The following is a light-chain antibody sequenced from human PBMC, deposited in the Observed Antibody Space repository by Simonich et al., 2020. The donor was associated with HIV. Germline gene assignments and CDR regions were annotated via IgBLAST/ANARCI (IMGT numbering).Light chain of an antibody. CDR1: SSDVGGYNY. Sequence: QSALTQPASVSGSPGQSITISCTGTSSDVGGYNYVSWYQQHPGKAPKLMLYYVSKRPSGVSNRFSGTKSGNAASLTISGLQAEDEADYYCSSYTSSSTLVFGGGTKLTVL. J-gene: IGLJ3*02. CDR3: SSYTSSSTLV. CDR2: YVS. V-gene: IGLV2-14*01.